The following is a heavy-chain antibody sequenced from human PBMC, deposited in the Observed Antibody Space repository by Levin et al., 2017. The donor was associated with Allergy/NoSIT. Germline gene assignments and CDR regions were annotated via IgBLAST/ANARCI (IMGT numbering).Heavy chain of an antibody. CDR1: GFSLTTGGVG. J-gene: IGHJ5*02. D-gene: IGHD3-10*01. Sequence: SGPTLVKPTQTLTLTCTFSGFSLTTGGVGVGWIRQPPGKALEWLAYIYWNDEKQYSPSLKSRLTITKDTSKNQVVLKMTNMAPVDTATYYCARRLNMVWEFTHFYDPWGQGTLVTVSS. CDR2: IYWNDEK. V-gene: IGHV2-5*01. CDR3: ARRLNMVWEFTHFYDP.